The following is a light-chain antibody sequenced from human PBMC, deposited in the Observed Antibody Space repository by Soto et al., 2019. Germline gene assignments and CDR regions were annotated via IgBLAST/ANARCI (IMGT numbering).Light chain of an antibody. J-gene: IGLJ1*01. CDR2: EVT. CDR1: SGDVGGYDY. Sequence: QSVLTQPPSASGSPGQSVTISCTGTSGDVGGYDYVSWYQQHPGKAPKLMIYEVTKRPLGVPDRFSGSKSGNTASLTVSGLQAEDEADYFCSLYSSNGSLIFGPGTKVTVL. V-gene: IGLV2-8*01. CDR3: SLYSSNGSLI.